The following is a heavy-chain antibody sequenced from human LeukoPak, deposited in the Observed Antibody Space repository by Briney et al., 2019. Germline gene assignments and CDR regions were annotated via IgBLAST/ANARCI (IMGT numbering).Heavy chain of an antibody. CDR2: IYSGGTT. V-gene: IGHV3-53*01. CDR1: GFTFSSYW. J-gene: IGHJ6*04. CDR3: ARVLSMVPV. Sequence: GGSLRLSCAASGFTFSSYWMSWVRQAPGKGLEWVSTIYSGGTTYYADSVKGRFTISRDNSKNTMDLQMNSLRAEDTAVYYCARVLSMVPVWGKGTTVTISS. D-gene: IGHD4/OR15-4a*01.